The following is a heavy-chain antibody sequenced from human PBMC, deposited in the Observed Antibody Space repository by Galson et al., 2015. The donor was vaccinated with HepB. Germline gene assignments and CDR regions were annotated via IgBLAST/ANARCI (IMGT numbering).Heavy chain of an antibody. V-gene: IGHV1-46*01. D-gene: IGHD2-2*01. CDR2: INPSGGST. J-gene: IGHJ6*02. CDR1: GYTFTSYY. CDR3: ARGDYRYCSSISCYPHYGMDV. Sequence: SVKVSCKASGYTFTSYYMHWVRQAPGQGLEWMGIINPSGGSTSYAQKFQGRVTMTRDTSTSTVYMELSSLRSEDTAVYYCARGDYRYCSSISCYPHYGMDVWGQGTTVTVSS.